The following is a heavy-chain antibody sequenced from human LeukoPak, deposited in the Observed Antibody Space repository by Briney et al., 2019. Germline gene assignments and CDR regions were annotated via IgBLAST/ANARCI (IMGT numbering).Heavy chain of an antibody. CDR2: ISYDGSNK. CDR1: GFTFSSYA. Sequence: GGSLRLSCAASGFTFSSYAMHWVRQAPGKGLEWVAVISYDGSNKYYADSVKGRFTISRDNSKNTLYLQMNSLRAEDTAVYYCARGASYSSGWDYSDYWGQGTLVTVSS. J-gene: IGHJ4*02. CDR3: ARGASYSSGWDYSDY. D-gene: IGHD6-19*01. V-gene: IGHV3-30-3*01.